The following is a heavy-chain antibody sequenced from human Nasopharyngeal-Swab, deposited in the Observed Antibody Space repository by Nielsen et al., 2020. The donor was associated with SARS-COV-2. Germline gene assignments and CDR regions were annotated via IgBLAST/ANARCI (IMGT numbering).Heavy chain of an antibody. CDR1: GYTFTSYG. J-gene: IGHJ6*02. CDR3: ARVGGYDFWSGYYYYYYGMDV. Sequence: ASVKVSCKASGYTFTSYGISWVRQAPGQGLEWMGWTSAYNGNTNYAQKLQGRVTMTTDTSTSTAYMELRSLRSDDTAVYYCARVGGYDFWSGYYYYYYGMDVWGQGTTVTVSS. CDR2: TSAYNGNT. V-gene: IGHV1-18*01. D-gene: IGHD3-3*01.